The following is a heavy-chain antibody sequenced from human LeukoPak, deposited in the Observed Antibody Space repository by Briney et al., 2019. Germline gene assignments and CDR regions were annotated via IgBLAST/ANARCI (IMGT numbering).Heavy chain of an antibody. CDR3: ARDRSMADAFDI. CDR1: GFTFSSYS. J-gene: IGHJ3*02. Sequence: GRSLRLSCAASGFTFSSYSMNWVRQAPGKGLEWVSSISSSSSYIYYADSVKGRFTISRDNAKNSLYLQMNSLRAEDTAVYYCARDRSMADAFDIWGQGTMVTVSS. D-gene: IGHD5-24*01. V-gene: IGHV3-21*01. CDR2: ISSSSSYI.